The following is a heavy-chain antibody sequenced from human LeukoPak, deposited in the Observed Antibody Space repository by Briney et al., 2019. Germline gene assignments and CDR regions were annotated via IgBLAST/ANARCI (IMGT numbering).Heavy chain of an antibody. J-gene: IGHJ3*02. V-gene: IGHV1-2*02. Sequence: ASVKVSCKASGYTFTGYYMHWVRQAPGQGLEWMGWINPNSGGTNYAQKFRGRVTMTRDTSISTAYMELSRLRSDDTAVYYCARDRGILGDNDAFDIWGQGTMVTVSS. CDR2: INPNSGGT. D-gene: IGHD3-10*01. CDR3: ARDRGILGDNDAFDI. CDR1: GYTFTGYY.